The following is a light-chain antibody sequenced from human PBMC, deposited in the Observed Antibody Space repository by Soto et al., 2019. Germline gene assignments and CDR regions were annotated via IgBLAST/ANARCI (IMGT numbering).Light chain of an antibody. CDR2: GAS. CDR1: QSVSIR. Sequence: VLTQSQGTLSLSPCERATLSLSASQSVSIRLAWYQHKSGQAPRLLISGASSRATGIPDRFSGSGSGTDFTLTISRLEPEDFALYYCQHYYGTSPITFGQGARLEIK. CDR3: QHYYGTSPIT. J-gene: IGKJ5*01. V-gene: IGKV3-20*01.